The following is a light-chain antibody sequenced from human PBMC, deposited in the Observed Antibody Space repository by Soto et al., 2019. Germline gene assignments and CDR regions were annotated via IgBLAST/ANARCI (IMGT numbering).Light chain of an antibody. J-gene: IGKJ1*01. V-gene: IGKV1D-16*01. CDR2: AAS. CDR1: QGISSW. CDR3: QHYNSYSEA. Sequence: IQMTQSPSSVSASVGDRVTITCRASQGISSWLAWYQQRSGKAPKLLIYAASSLQSGVPSRFSGSGSGTEFTLTISSLQPDDFATYYCQHYNSYSEAFGQGANVDVK.